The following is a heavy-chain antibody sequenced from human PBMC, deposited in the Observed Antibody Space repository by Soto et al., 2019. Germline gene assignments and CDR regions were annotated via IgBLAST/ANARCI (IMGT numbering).Heavy chain of an antibody. CDR1: GFSLSNARMG. V-gene: IGHV2-26*01. Sequence: GPTLVNPTETLTLTCTVSGFSLSNARMGVSWIRQPPGKALEWLAHIFSNDEKSYSTSLKSRLTISKDTSKSQVVLTMTNMDPVDTATYYCARIPSVYDILTGYFDDYYFDYWGQGTLVTVSS. CDR2: IFSNDEK. CDR3: ARIPSVYDILTGYFDDYYFDY. D-gene: IGHD3-9*01. J-gene: IGHJ4*02.